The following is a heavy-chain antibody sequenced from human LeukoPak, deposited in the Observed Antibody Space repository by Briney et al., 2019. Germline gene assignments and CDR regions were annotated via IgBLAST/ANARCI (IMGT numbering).Heavy chain of an antibody. D-gene: IGHD3-10*01. CDR3: AREKGRGVISPYYDY. V-gene: IGHV3-53*01. CDR1: GLTVRNNY. Sequence: GGSLRLSCAAAGLTVRNNYMSWVRQAPGKGLEWVSVIYSDGSTYYEDSVKGRFTISRDTSKNTLSLQMNSLRVEDTAVYYCAREKGRGVISPYYDYWGQGTLVTVSS. CDR2: IYSDGST. J-gene: IGHJ4*02.